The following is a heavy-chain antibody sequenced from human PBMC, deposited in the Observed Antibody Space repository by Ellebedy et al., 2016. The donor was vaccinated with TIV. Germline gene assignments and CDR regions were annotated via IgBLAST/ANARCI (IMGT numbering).Heavy chain of an antibody. CDR2: IWYDGSNK. J-gene: IGHJ5*02. D-gene: IGHD3-9*01. CDR1: GFTFSSYG. Sequence: GGSLRLSXAASGFTFSSYGMHWVRQAPGKGLEWVAVIWYDGSNKYYADSVKGRFTISRDNSENTLYLQMNSLRAEDTAVYYCARARLDWNWFDPWGQGTLVTVSS. CDR3: ARARLDWNWFDP. V-gene: IGHV3-33*01.